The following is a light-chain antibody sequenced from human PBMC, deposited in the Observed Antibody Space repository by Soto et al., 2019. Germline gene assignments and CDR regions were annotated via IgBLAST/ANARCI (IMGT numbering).Light chain of an antibody. J-gene: IGKJ4*01. CDR1: QGISSY. Sequence: DIQMTQSPSSLSASVGDRVTITCRASQGISSYLAWYQQKTGKAPKLLIYAASTLQSGVPSRFRGSGSGTEFTLTISRLQPEDFATYYCQQLNSYPLTFGGGTKVDIK. CDR2: AAS. V-gene: IGKV1-9*01. CDR3: QQLNSYPLT.